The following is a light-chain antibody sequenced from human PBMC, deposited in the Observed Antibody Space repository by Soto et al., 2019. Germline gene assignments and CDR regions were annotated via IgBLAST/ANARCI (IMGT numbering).Light chain of an antibody. Sequence: QSVLTQPPSASGTPGQRVTISCSGSSSNIGSNTVNWYQQLRGTAPKLLLYSNNQRPSGVPDRFSGSKSGTSASLAISGLQSEDEADYYCAAWDDSLNGFYVFGTGTKVTVL. CDR1: SSNIGSNT. J-gene: IGLJ1*01. CDR3: AAWDDSLNGFYV. CDR2: SNN. V-gene: IGLV1-44*01.